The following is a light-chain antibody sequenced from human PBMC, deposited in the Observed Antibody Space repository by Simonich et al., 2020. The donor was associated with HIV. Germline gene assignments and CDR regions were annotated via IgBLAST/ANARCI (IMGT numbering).Light chain of an antibody. Sequence: EIVLTQSPGTLSLSPGERATLSCRASQSVSSYLAWYQQKPGQAPRLLIYDASNRATGIPARFSGSGSGTEFTLTISSMQSEDFAVYYCQQYNNWPPYTFGQGTKLEI. J-gene: IGKJ2*01. V-gene: IGKV3-15*01. CDR1: QSVSSY. CDR2: DAS. CDR3: QQYNNWPPYT.